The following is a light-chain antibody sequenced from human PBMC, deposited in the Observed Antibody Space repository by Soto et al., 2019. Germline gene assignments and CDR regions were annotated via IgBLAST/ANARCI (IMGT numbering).Light chain of an antibody. Sequence: QSVLTQPPSVSGAPGQRVTISCTGSSSNIGAGYDVHWYQQPPGTAPKLLIYGNCNRPSGVPDRFSGSKSGTSASLAITGLYSEDEADYYCQSYDSSLSGYVFGTWTKVTVL. CDR3: QSYDSSLSGYV. V-gene: IGLV1-40*01. CDR1: SSNIGAGYD. J-gene: IGLJ1*01. CDR2: GNC.